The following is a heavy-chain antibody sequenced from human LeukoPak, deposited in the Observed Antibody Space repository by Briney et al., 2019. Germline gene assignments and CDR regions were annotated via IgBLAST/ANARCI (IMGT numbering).Heavy chain of an antibody. D-gene: IGHD3-3*01. CDR2: IKQDGSEK. CDR3: ARAVSRITIFGETNYYDY. CDR1: VFTFSSYW. V-gene: IGHV3-7*04. J-gene: IGHJ4*02. Sequence: PGGSLRLSCAASVFTFSSYWLSWVRQAPGKGLEWVDNIKQDGSEKYYVDSVKGRFTISRDNAKNSLYLQMNSLRAEDTAVYFCARAVSRITIFGETNYYDYWGQGTLVTVSS.